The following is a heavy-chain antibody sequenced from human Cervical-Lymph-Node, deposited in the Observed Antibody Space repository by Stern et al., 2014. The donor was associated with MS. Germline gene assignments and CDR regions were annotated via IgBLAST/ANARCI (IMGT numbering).Heavy chain of an antibody. CDR1: GYTFSDYY. D-gene: IGHD6-19*01. CDR3: TRDNTAVAGTLDPFDD. Sequence: QVQLVQSGAEVKKPGASVKVSCKASGYTFSDYYMHWVRQAPGHGLEWMGWVIPSSGATRYAPKFQGRVTMTRDTSINKAYMELSRLGSDDTAVYYCTRDNTAVAGTLDPFDDWGQGSLVTVSS. V-gene: IGHV1-2*02. CDR2: VIPSSGAT. J-gene: IGHJ4*02.